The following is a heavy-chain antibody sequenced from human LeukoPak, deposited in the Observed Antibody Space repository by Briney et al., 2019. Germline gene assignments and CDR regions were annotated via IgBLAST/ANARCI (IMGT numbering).Heavy chain of an antibody. J-gene: IGHJ4*02. Sequence: ASVKVSCKASGYTFTGYYMHWVRQAPGHGLEWMGWINPNSGGTNYAQKFQGRVTMTRDTSISTAYMELSWLRSDDTAVYYCAGFRPERYYFDYWGQGTLVTVSS. CDR2: INPNSGGT. V-gene: IGHV1-2*02. CDR1: GYTFTGYY. CDR3: AGFRPERYYFDY. D-gene: IGHD1-14*01.